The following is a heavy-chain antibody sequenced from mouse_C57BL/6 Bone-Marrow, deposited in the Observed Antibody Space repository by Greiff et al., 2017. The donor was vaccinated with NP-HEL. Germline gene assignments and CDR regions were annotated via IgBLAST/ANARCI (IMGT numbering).Heavy chain of an antibody. CDR3: ARRYDFAY. J-gene: IGHJ3*01. Sequence: EVQLVESGGGLVKPGGSLKLSCAASGFTFSDSGMHWVRQAPEKGLEWVAYISSGSSTIYYADTVKGRFTISRDNAKNTLFLQMTSLRSEDTAMYYCARRYDFAYGGQGTLVTVSA. CDR2: ISSGSSTI. D-gene: IGHD2-3*01. V-gene: IGHV5-17*01. CDR1: GFTFSDSG.